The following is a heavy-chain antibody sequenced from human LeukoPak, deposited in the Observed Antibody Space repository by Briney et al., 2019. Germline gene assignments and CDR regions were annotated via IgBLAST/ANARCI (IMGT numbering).Heavy chain of an antibody. CDR3: ARAITYYYDSSGYYPYYFDH. CDR2: ISSNGGST. J-gene: IGHJ4*02. V-gene: IGHV3-64*01. D-gene: IGHD3-22*01. Sequence: GGSLRLSCAASGFTFSSYAMHWVRQAPGKGLEYVSAISSNGGSTYYANSVKGRFTISRDNSKNTLYLQMGSLRAEDMAVYYCARAITYYYDSSGYYPYYFDHWGQGTLVTVSS. CDR1: GFTFSSYA.